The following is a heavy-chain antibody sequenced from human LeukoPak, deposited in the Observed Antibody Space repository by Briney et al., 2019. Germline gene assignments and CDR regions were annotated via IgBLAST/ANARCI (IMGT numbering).Heavy chain of an antibody. J-gene: IGHJ3*02. Sequence: PSETLSLTCTVSGGSISSSSYYWGWIRQPPGKGLEWIGSIYYSGSTYYNPSLKSRVTISVDTSKNQFSLKLSSVTAADTAVYYRARHPDSSGYYSDAFDIWGQGTMVTVSS. CDR3: ARHPDSSGYYSDAFDI. CDR1: GGSISSSSYY. D-gene: IGHD3-22*01. V-gene: IGHV4-39*01. CDR2: IYYSGST.